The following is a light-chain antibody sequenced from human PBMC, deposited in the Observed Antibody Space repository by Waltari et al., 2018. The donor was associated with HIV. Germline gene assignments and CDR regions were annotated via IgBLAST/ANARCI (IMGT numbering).Light chain of an antibody. CDR2: NDD. CDR1: GSNISSNF. Sequence: QSVLTQPPSVSGAPGPRVTISCSGSGSNISSNFVTWYQQLPVTAPRVLIYNDDQRPSGVPARFSGSKSGTTASLAISGLQSEDEAEYYCAAWDDTLNVYVFGSGTKVTVL. J-gene: IGLJ1*01. CDR3: AAWDDTLNVYV. V-gene: IGLV1-44*01.